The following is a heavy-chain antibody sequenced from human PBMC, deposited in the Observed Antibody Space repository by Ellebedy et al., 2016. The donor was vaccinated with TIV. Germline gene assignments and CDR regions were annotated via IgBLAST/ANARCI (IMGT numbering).Heavy chain of an antibody. D-gene: IGHD3-10*01. CDR3: ARRMGRGVKGKYPLDV. CDR1: GYMFSTYW. J-gene: IGHJ6*02. CDR2: IYPGDCDT. V-gene: IGHV5-51*01. Sequence: GESLKISCEGSGYMFSTYWIAWVRQMPGKRLEWMGIIYPGDCDTTYSPSFRGQVTMSVDKSINTVYLQWNSLKASDTAMYYCARRMGRGVKGKYPLDVWGQGTTVIVSS.